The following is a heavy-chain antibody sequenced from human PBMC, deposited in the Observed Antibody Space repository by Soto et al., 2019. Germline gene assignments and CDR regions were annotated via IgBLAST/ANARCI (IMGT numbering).Heavy chain of an antibody. D-gene: IGHD3-10*01. J-gene: IGHJ5*02. CDR1: GYTFTNYE. CDR3: ARMASSGSLNSFAP. V-gene: IGHV1-8*01. Sequence: QEQLVQSGAEVKKPGASVKVSCKASGYTFTNYEISWVRQATGQGLEWMGWMNAGSGNTGYAHKFQGRVTMTRNISISTAYMELSRLGSDDTAIYYCARMASSGSLNSFAPWGQGTLVSVSS. CDR2: MNAGSGNT.